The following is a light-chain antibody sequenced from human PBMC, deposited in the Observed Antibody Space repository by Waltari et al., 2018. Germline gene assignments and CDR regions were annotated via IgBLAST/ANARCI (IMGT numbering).Light chain of an antibody. V-gene: IGKV1-12*01. CDR1: QGISSW. CDR2: SAS. J-gene: IGKJ4*01. Sequence: DIQMTQSPSSVSASVGDRVTITCRASQGISSWLAWYQQKPGRAPNLLIYSASSLQSGVPARFSGSGAGTEFKLTISSLQPDDFATYYCQQAASFPLTFGGGTKVEIK. CDR3: QQAASFPLT.